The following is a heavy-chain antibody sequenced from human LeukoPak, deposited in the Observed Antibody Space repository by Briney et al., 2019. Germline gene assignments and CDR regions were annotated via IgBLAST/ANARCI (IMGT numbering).Heavy chain of an antibody. CDR2: IYPGDSDT. Sequence: GDSLKISCKGSGYRFTSYWIGWVRQMPGKGLEWMGIIYPGDSDTRYSPSFQGQVTISADKSISTAYLQWSSLKASDTAMYYCARRQDYGGNSFGSAFDIWGQGTMVTVSS. D-gene: IGHD4-23*01. CDR1: GYRFTSYW. J-gene: IGHJ3*02. V-gene: IGHV5-51*01. CDR3: ARRQDYGGNSFGSAFDI.